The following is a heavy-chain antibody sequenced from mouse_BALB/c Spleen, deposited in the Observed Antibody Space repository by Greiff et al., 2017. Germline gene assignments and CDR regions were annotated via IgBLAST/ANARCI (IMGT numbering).Heavy chain of an antibody. V-gene: IGHV1S81*02. CDR3: TRSKYGNYEDYAMDY. Sequence: QVQLQQSGAELVKPGASVKLSCKASGYTFTSYYMYWVKQRPGQGLEWIGEINPSNGGTNFNEKFKSKATLTVDKSSSTAYMQLSSLTSEDSAVYYCTRSKYGNYEDYAMDYWGQGTSVTVSS. CDR1: GYTFTSYY. D-gene: IGHD2-10*02. J-gene: IGHJ4*01. CDR2: INPSNGGT.